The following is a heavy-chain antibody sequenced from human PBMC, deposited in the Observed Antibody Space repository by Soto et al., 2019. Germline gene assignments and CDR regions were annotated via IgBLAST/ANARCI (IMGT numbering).Heavy chain of an antibody. CDR1: GAXXXXXXX. V-gene: IGHV4-59*05. CDR2: VHYTGST. Sequence: QLQLQESGPRRVRPSETLSLTCTVSGAXXXXXXXXXXVXXXXXKGLEWIGGVHYTGSTYYSSTLKSRXXXXXXXXXNXXXXXXXXXXXAXTAMYYCVKXELWLVRLPWGQGTLVTVSS. D-gene: IGHD6-19*01. J-gene: IGHJ5*02. CDR3: VKXELWLVRLP.